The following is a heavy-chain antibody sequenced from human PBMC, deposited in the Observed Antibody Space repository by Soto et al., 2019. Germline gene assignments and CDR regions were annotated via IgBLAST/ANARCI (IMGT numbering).Heavy chain of an antibody. CDR1: GCTFITYD. D-gene: IGHD1-1*01. CDR3: ARRKERSGPHYFDS. CDR2: MNPYNGNA. Sequence: ASVKVSFKASGCTFITYDINWVRQAPGQGLEWMGWMNPYNGNAGYAQKFQGRVTMTRNTSISTAYMELTSLKSNDTAVYFCARRKERSGPHYFDSWGQGTLVTVSS. V-gene: IGHV1-8*01. J-gene: IGHJ4*02.